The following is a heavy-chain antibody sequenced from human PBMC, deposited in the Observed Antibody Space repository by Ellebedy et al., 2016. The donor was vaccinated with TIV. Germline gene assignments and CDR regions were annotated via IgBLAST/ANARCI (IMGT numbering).Heavy chain of an antibody. CDR2: IKSDGKST. J-gene: IGHJ5*02. CDR3: ARGRYYCSSTSCYAPSWFDP. CDR1: GFTFSSYW. V-gene: IGHV3-74*01. Sequence: GESLKISCVASGFTFSSYWIHWVRQVPGEGLVWVSRIKSDGKSTSYADSVKGRFTISRDNAKNSLYLQMNSLGAEDTAVYFCARGRYYCSSTSCYAPSWFDPWGQGTLVTVSS. D-gene: IGHD2-2*01.